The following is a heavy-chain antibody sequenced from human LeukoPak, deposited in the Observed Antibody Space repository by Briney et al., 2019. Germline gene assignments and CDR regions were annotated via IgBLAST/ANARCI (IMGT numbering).Heavy chain of an antibody. CDR1: GFTFSSYG. Sequence: PGGSLRLSCAASGFTFSSYGMHWVRQAPGKGLEWVASIKQDGSQRYYVDSVKGRFTISRDNAEKSLYLQMNSLTADDTAIYYCARVHYYGSRYYYMDVWGKGTTVTISS. CDR3: ARVHYYGSRYYYMDV. V-gene: IGHV3-7*01. J-gene: IGHJ6*03. CDR2: IKQDGSQR. D-gene: IGHD3-10*01.